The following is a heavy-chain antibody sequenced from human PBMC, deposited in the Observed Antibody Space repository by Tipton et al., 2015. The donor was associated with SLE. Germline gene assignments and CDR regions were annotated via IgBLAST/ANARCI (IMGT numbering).Heavy chain of an antibody. D-gene: IGHD5-18*01. CDR1: GFTFSSYA. Sequence: SLRLSCAASGFTFSSYAMSWVRQAPGKGLEWVGRTRNKANSYTTEYAASVKGRFTISRDDSKNSLYLQMNSLKTEDTAVYYCARGRLDTTDYWGQGTLVTVSS. V-gene: IGHV3-72*01. CDR2: TRNKANSYTT. J-gene: IGHJ4*02. CDR3: ARGRLDTTDY.